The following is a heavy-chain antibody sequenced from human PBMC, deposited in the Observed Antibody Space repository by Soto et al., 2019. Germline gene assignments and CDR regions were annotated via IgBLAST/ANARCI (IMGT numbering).Heavy chain of an antibody. CDR3: ARGGRSSSAGNFDY. D-gene: IGHD6-6*01. CDR1: GGTFSSYT. Sequence: QVQLVQSGAEVKKPGSSVKVSCKASGGTFSSYTISWVRQAPGQGLEWMGRIIPILGIANYAQKFQGRVTITADKSTSTAYMELSSLRSEDTAVYYCARGGRSSSAGNFDYWGQGTLVTVSS. V-gene: IGHV1-69*02. CDR2: IIPILGIA. J-gene: IGHJ4*02.